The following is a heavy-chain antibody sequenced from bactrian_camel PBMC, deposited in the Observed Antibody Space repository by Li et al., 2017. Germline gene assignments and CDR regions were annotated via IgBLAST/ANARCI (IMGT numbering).Heavy chain of an antibody. CDR2: VDMDGPT. D-gene: IGHD4*01. Sequence: HVQLVESGGAAVQAGGSLTLSCVVSGVDYSTFCMAWFRQAPGKEREGVATVDMDGPTTYTDSVKGRFAASRDNTKNMLYLQMNNLKPEDSGVYYCGTTVDYTEHKGQGTQVTVS. CDR1: GVDYSTFC. J-gene: IGHJ4*01. V-gene: IGHV3S26*01.